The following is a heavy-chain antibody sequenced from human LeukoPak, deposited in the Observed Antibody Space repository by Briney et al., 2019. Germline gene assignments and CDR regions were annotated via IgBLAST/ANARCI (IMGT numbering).Heavy chain of an antibody. D-gene: IGHD6-13*01. V-gene: IGHV4-34*01. CDR2: MSHSGYP. CDR1: GGSFSGYS. CDR3: ARVYRSSSWYTNDAFDI. J-gene: IGHJ3*02. Sequence: SETLSLTCAVYGGSFSGYSWTWIRQPPGKGLEWIGEMSHSGYPNYNPSLKSRVTISVDTSKNQFSLKLSSVTAADTAVYYCARVYRSSSWYTNDAFDIWGQGTMVTVSS.